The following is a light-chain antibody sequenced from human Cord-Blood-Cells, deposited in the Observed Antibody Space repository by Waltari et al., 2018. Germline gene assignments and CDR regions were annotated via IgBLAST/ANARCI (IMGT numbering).Light chain of an antibody. CDR1: QSISSY. Sequence: DIQMTQSPSSLSASVGESVTITCRASQSISSYLNWYQQKPGKDPKLMIYAASSLQSGVPSRFSGSGSGTDFTLTISSLQPEDFATYYCQQSYSTPRTFGQGTKVEIK. J-gene: IGKJ1*01. CDR3: QQSYSTPRT. CDR2: AAS. V-gene: IGKV1-39*01.